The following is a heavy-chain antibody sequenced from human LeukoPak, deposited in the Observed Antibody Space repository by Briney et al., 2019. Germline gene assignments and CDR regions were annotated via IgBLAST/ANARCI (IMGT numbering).Heavy chain of an antibody. D-gene: IGHD4-17*01. CDR1: GYSISSSYY. CDR2: IYHSGNT. CDR3: ARAGYGDSDFDY. J-gene: IGHJ4*02. V-gene: IGHV4-38-2*02. Sequence: SETLSLTCTVSGYSISSSYYWGWIRQPPGKGLEWIGSIYHSGNTYYNPSLKSRVTISVDTSKNQFSLKLSSVTAADTAMYYCARAGYGDSDFDYWGQGTLVTVSS.